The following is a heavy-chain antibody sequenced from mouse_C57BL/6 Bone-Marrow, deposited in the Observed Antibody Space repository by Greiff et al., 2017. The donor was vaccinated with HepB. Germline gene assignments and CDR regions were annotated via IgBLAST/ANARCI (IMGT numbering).Heavy chain of an antibody. D-gene: IGHD1-1*01. CDR3: ARAGSGVYDMDY. CDR2: IDPSSGNT. Sequence: QVQLQQSGAELAMPGASVKLSCKASGYTFTSYGIRWVKQRTGQGLEWIGEIDPSSGNTYYNEKFKGKATLTADKSSSTAYMELRSLTSEDSAVYCCARAGSGVYDMDYWGQGTSGTVSS. CDR1: GYTFTSYG. V-gene: IGHV1-81*01. J-gene: IGHJ4*01.